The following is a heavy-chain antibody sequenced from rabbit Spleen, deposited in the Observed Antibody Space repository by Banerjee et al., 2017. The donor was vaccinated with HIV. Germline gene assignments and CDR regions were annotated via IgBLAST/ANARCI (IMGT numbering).Heavy chain of an antibody. Sequence: QEQLEESGGGLVKPGASLTLTCKASKFSFNSGYDMCWVRQAPGKGLEWIACVYAGSSGSTYSATWAKGRFTVSKTSSTTVTLQMTSLTAADTATYFCARDTGTSFSTYGMDLWGQGTLVTVS. CDR2: VYAGSSGST. CDR3: ARDTGTSFSTYGMDL. CDR1: KFSFNSGYD. D-gene: IGHD8-1*01. J-gene: IGHJ6*01. V-gene: IGHV1S45*01.